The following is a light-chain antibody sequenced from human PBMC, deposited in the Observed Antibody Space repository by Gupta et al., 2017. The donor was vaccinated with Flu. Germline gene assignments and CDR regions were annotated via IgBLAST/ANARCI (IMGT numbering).Light chain of an antibody. J-gene: IGLJ3*02. Sequence: SVTISCTGSNSDVGSDYYVYWYRHQPGRGPRPIVYEISRRPSGVPDRFSGSKHGNKASLTVSGVQPEDEAEYYCRFFEGGSWVFGSGTKLTVL. CDR3: RFFEGGSWV. CDR1: NSDVGSDYY. CDR2: EIS. V-gene: IGLV2-8*01.